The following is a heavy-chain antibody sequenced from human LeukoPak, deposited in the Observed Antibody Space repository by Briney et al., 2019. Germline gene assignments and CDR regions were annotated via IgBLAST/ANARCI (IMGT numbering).Heavy chain of an antibody. CDR1: GFTFSTYS. Sequence: PGGSLRLSCAASGFTFSTYSMNWVRQAPGKGLEWVSFISTSSSSIYYADSEKRVFIISGDYDKNLLYMQITMLTADATAEYYCASDRLCGSGSCDYWGLGTLVTVSS. V-gene: IGHV3-21*06. CDR2: ISTSSSSI. J-gene: IGHJ4*02. CDR3: ASDRLCGSGSCDY. D-gene: IGHD3-10*01.